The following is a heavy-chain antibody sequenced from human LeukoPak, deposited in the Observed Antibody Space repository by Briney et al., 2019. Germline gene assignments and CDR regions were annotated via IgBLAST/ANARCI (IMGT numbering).Heavy chain of an antibody. J-gene: IGHJ5*01. CDR1: GFTFNNYA. V-gene: IGHV3-23*01. D-gene: IGHD2/OR15-2a*01. Sequence: GGSLRLSCAASGFTFNNYAMSWVRQAPGKGLEWVSALIASGGTTYYADSVKGRFTISRDNSENTLYLHLNSLRVEDTAVYYCAKEPREYCICACPNWFESWGQGILDTVSS. CDR3: AKEPREYCICACPNWFES. CDR2: LIASGGTT.